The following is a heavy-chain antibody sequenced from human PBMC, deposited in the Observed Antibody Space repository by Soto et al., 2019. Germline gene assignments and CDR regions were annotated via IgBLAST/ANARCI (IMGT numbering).Heavy chain of an antibody. D-gene: IGHD2-15*01. V-gene: IGHV3-73*01. J-gene: IGHJ6*03. CDR2: IRSKPNTDAT. Sequence: GGSLRLSCAAPGFTFSDSAMHWVRQASGKGLEWVGRIRSKPNTDATAYAASVKGRFTISRDDSKNTAYLQMNSLKTEDTAVYYCTRHVDCSGGSCYSGYYYYMDVWGKGTTVTVSS. CDR3: TRHVDCSGGSCYSGYYYYMDV. CDR1: GFTFSDSA.